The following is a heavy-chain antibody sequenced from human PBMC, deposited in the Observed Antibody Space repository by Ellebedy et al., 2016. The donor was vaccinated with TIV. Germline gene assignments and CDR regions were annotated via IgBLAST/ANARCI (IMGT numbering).Heavy chain of an antibody. Sequence: SETLSLXXTVSGGSFSSYYWSWIRQAAGKGLEWIGRSFMGGSTTYNPSLKNRVTMSADASTTQLSLSLSSVTAADTAVYYCARDFYYDSGSSPEYYMDVWGKGTTVTVSS. CDR2: SFMGGST. CDR3: ARDFYYDSGSSPEYYMDV. J-gene: IGHJ6*03. CDR1: GGSFSSYY. V-gene: IGHV4-4*07. D-gene: IGHD3-10*01.